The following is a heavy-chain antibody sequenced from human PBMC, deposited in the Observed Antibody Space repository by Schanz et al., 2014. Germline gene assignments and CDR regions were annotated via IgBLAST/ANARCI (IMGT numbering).Heavy chain of an antibody. CDR2: ISAYSGNS. CDR1: GYTLTGFG. V-gene: IGHV1-18*01. D-gene: IGHD1-26*01. Sequence: QVQLVQSGAEVKEPGASVKVSCKASGYTLTGFGVSWVRQAPGQGREWMGWISAYSGNSKYAQKLQGRATMTTDTSTNTAYMELRSLTSDDTAVYYWARFNSGSHSPPYYYYGMDVWGQGTTVTVSS. CDR3: ARFNSGSHSPPYYYYGMDV. J-gene: IGHJ6*02.